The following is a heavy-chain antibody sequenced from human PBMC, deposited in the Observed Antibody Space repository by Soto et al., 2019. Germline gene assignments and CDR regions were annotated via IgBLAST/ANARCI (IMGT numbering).Heavy chain of an antibody. CDR3: ATDSAPIFGVVIAHVYAFDI. D-gene: IGHD3-3*01. Sequence: ASVKGACKISGYSQTVLSRGWGRQAPGKGLEWMGGFDPEDGETIYAQKFQGRVTMTEDTSTDTAYMELSSLRSEDTAVYYCATDSAPIFGVVIAHVYAFDIWGQGTMVTVSS. V-gene: IGHV1-24*01. CDR1: GYSQTVLS. CDR2: FDPEDGET. J-gene: IGHJ3*02.